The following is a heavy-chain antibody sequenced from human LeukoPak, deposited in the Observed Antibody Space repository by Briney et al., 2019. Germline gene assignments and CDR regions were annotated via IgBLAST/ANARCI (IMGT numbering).Heavy chain of an antibody. D-gene: IGHD6-13*01. V-gene: IGHV4-39*01. CDR3: ARLGVSSWYIDY. J-gene: IGHJ4*02. CDR2: IYYSGST. CDR1: GGSISGSSYY. Sequence: PSETLSLTCTVSGGSISGSSYYWGWIRQPPGKGLEWIGSIYYSGSTYYNPSLKSRVTISVDTSKNQFSLKLSSVTAADTAVYYCARLGVSSWYIDYWGQGTLVIVSS.